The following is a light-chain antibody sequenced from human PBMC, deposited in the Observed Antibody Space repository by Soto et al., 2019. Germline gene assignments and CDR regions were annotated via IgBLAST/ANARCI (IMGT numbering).Light chain of an antibody. J-gene: IGKJ4*01. CDR3: QHTREFPLT. CDR1: QGISRW. CDR2: AAP. Sequence: IQMTQSPSSVSASVGDTVTVTCRASQGISRWLARDQQKPGKAPRLLIYAAPSLQNGVAPRFSSSYSGADFSLTSSSLQPGDSATYFCQHTREFPLTFGGGTRVEIK. V-gene: IGKV1-12*01.